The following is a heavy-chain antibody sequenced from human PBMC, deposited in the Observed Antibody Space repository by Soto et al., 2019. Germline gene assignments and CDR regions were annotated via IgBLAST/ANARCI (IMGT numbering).Heavy chain of an antibody. Sequence: ASVKVSCKASGYTFTSYGISWVRQAPGQGLEWMGWISAYNGNTNYAQKLQGRVTMTTDTSTSTAYMELRSLRSDDTAVYYCATRLGYYYYYGMDVWGQGXTVTVYS. CDR2: ISAYNGNT. CDR3: ATRLGYYYYYGMDV. V-gene: IGHV1-18*04. CDR1: GYTFTSYG. J-gene: IGHJ6*02.